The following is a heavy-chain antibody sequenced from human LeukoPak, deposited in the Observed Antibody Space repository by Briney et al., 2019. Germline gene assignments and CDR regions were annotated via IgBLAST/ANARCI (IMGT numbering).Heavy chain of an antibody. CDR2: LSSSSTYV. Sequence: GGSLRLSCAASGFTFSTYSMNWVRQAPGKGLEWVSSLSSSSTYVYYADSVKGRFTISRDNAKNSLYLQMNGLRAEDTAVYYCARVRCSGGGCFYNFDYWGQGSLVTVSS. CDR3: ARVRCSGGGCFYNFDY. CDR1: GFTFSTYS. D-gene: IGHD2-15*01. V-gene: IGHV3-21*01. J-gene: IGHJ4*02.